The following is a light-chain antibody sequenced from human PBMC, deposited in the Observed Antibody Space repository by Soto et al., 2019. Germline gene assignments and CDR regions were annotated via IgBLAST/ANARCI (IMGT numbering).Light chain of an antibody. CDR1: QSISTW. CDR2: KAS. J-gene: IGKJ4*01. Sequence: DIQMTQSPSTLSASVGDRVTITCRASQSISTWLAWYQQKPGKAPNLLIYKASSLESGVPSRFSGSGSGTAFTLTISSLQPDDFATYYCQQYNSYSLLTFGGGTKVEIK. V-gene: IGKV1-5*03. CDR3: QQYNSYSLLT.